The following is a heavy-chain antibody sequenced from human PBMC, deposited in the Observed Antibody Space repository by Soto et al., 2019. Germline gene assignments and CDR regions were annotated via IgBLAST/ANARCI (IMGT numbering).Heavy chain of an antibody. J-gene: IGHJ4*02. V-gene: IGHV3-48*03. Sequence: EVQLVESGGGLVQPGGSLRLSCAASGFTFSGYEMNWVRQATGKGLEWVSYISSSGNTIYYADSVKGRFTISRDNAQNSLYLQMNSLRAEDTAIYYCARLVGTTTYFDSWGQGTLVTVSS. CDR2: ISSSGNTI. CDR1: GFTFSGYE. D-gene: IGHD1-26*01. CDR3: ARLVGTTTYFDS.